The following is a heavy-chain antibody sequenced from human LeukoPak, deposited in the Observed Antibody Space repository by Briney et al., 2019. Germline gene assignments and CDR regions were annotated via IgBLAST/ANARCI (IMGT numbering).Heavy chain of an antibody. D-gene: IGHD2-2*01. CDR3: ARGHAMINYYYYYMDV. J-gene: IGHJ6*03. Sequence: PSETLSLTCTVSGGSISSSSYYWGWIRQPPGKGLEWIGEINHSGSTNYNPSLKSRVTISVDTSKNQFSLKLSSVTAADTAVYYCARGHAMINYYYYYMDVWGKGTTVTVSS. CDR1: GGSISSSSYY. V-gene: IGHV4-39*07. CDR2: INHSGST.